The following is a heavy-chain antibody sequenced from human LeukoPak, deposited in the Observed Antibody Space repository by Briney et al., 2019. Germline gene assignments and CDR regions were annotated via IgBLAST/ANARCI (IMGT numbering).Heavy chain of an antibody. D-gene: IGHD3-10*01. CDR1: GGTFNHYA. CDR3: ASRTADYGSGSHYGY. Sequence: SVKVSCKPSGGTFNHYAISWVRQAPGQGLEWMGGILPLSGTANYAQKFQGRVTITTDESTSTDYMELSNLKSDDTAVYYGASRTADYGSGSHYGYWGQGTLVTVSS. J-gene: IGHJ4*02. V-gene: IGHV1-69*05. CDR2: ILPLSGTA.